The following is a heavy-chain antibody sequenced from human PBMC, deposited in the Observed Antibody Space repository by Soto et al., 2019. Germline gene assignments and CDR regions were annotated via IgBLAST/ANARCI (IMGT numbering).Heavy chain of an antibody. CDR1: GGSISSNNYY. D-gene: IGHD3-22*01. CDR2: IYHSGST. CDR3: ARSPDSSGYYPRWYYYGMDV. Sequence: SETLSLTCTVSGGSISSNNYYWSWIRQHPGKGLEWIAYIYHSGSTYYNPSLKSRVTISVDKSKNQFSLKLSSVTAADTAVYYCARSPDSSGYYPRWYYYGMDVWGQGTTVTVS. J-gene: IGHJ6*02. V-gene: IGHV4-61*05.